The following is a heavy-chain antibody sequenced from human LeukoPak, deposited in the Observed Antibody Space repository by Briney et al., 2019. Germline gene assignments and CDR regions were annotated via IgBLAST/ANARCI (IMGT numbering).Heavy chain of an antibody. Sequence: SETLSLTCNVSGGSISSSSYYWSWIRQPAGKGLEWIGHIYTSGSTNYNPSLKSRVTMSVDTSKNQFSLKLSSVTAADTAVYYCARDSFFTQQLVKFDPWGQGTLVTVSS. J-gene: IGHJ5*02. D-gene: IGHD6-13*01. V-gene: IGHV4-61*09. CDR1: GGSISSSSYY. CDR2: IYTSGST. CDR3: ARDSFFTQQLVKFDP.